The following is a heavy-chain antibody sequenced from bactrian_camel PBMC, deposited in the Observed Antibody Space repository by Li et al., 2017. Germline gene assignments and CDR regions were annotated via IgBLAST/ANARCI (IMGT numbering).Heavy chain of an antibody. J-gene: IGHJ4*01. CDR2: LDRTGNR. V-gene: IGHV3S53*01. D-gene: IGHD5*01. CDR1: GDAHGCFYD. Sequence: HVQLVESGGDSVESGGSLRLSCLVSGDAHGCFYDMNWYRQAAGEEREFVAGLDRTGNRDYGLSVKGRFFISRSGVDNMVVLQMDSLEPEDTAMYYCNTPRRFCRDGVTHALNYWGQGTQVTVS. CDR3: NTPRRFCRDGVTHALNY.